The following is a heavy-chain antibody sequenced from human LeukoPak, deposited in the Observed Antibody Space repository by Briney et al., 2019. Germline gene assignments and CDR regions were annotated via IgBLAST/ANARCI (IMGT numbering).Heavy chain of an antibody. V-gene: IGHV1-46*01. Sequence: GASVKVSCKASGFTFTNYYFHWVRQAPGQGLDWMGVINPRDDRAEYARNFQGRVTITRDTSTSTIYMELISLRSEDTAVYYCARAIPPEEYFDSYYFDSWGQGTLLSVSS. J-gene: IGHJ4*02. CDR2: INPRDDRA. CDR3: ARAIPPEEYFDSYYFDS. CDR1: GFTFTNYY. D-gene: IGHD3-9*01.